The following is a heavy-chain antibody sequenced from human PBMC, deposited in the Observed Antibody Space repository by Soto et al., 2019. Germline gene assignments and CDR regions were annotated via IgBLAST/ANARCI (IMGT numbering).Heavy chain of an antibody. Sequence: SETLSLTCTVSCVSISSGDYYWSWIRQPPGKGLEWIGYIYYSGSTYYNPSLKSRVTISVDTSKNQFSLKLSSVTAADTAVYYCAREVAPAVYDVLDFWGKGTMAPVS. CDR3: AREVAPAVYDVLDF. D-gene: IGHD2-2*01. CDR1: CVSISSGDYY. CDR2: IYYSGST. V-gene: IGHV4-30-4*01. J-gene: IGHJ3*01.